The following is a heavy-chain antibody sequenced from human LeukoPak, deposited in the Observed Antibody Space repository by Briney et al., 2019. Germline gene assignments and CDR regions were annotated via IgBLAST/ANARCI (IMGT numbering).Heavy chain of an antibody. CDR1: GFTFSSYW. CDR3: ARGGDYGDPSADY. Sequence: GGPLRLSCAASGFTFSSYWMSWVRQAPGRGLEWVANIKQDGSEKYYVDSVKGRFTISRDNAKNSLYLQMNSLRAEDTAVYYCARGGDYGDPSADYWGQGTLVTVSS. J-gene: IGHJ4*02. CDR2: IKQDGSEK. V-gene: IGHV3-7*01. D-gene: IGHD4-17*01.